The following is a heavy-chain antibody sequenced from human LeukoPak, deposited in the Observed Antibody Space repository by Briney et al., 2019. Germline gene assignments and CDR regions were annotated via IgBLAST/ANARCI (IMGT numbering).Heavy chain of an antibody. CDR3: ARDQYDFWSGSIDY. V-gene: IGHV3-30-3*01. J-gene: IGHJ4*02. Sequence: HPGGSLRLSCAASGFTFSSYAMHWVRQAPGKGLEWVAVISYDGSNKYYADSVKGRFTISRDNSKNTLYLQMNSLRAEHTAVYYCARDQYDFWSGSIDYWGQRTLVTVSS. D-gene: IGHD3-3*01. CDR1: GFTFSSYA. CDR2: ISYDGSNK.